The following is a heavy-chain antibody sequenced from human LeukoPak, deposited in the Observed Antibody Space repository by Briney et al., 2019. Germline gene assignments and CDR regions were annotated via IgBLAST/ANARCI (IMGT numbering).Heavy chain of an antibody. CDR3: ARLGYMVRGVPRYYYYMDV. CDR2: IYHSGST. Sequence: PSGNLSLTCAVSAGSISSSNWWSWVRQPPGQGLEWIGEIYHSGSTNYNPSLKSRVTISVDKSKNQFSLKLSSVTAADTAVYYCARLGYMVRGVPRYYYYMDVWGKGTTVTISS. J-gene: IGHJ6*03. CDR1: AGSISSSNW. V-gene: IGHV4-4*02. D-gene: IGHD3-10*01.